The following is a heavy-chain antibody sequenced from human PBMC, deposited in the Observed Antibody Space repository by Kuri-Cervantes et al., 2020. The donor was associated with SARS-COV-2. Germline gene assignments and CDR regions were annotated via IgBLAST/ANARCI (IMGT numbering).Heavy chain of an antibody. V-gene: IGHV3-48*03. J-gene: IGHJ3*02. D-gene: IGHD1-1*01. Sequence: GESLKIPLAAPGFTFSSYEMNWVRQAPGKGVEWVSYISSSGSTIYYAASVKGRFTISRDNAKNSLYLQMNSLRAEDTAFYYCAILGTLYNFDAFDIWGQGTMVTVSS. CDR2: ISSSGSTI. CDR3: AILGTLYNFDAFDI. CDR1: GFTFSSYE.